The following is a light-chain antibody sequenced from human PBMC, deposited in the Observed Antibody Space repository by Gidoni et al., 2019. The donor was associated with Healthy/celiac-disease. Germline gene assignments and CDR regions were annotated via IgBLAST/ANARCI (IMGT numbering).Light chain of an antibody. CDR2: DAS. CDR3: QQRSNWPPT. J-gene: IGKJ1*01. Sequence: EIVLTQSPATLSLSPGERATLSCRASQSVSSYLAWYQQKPGQAPRLLIYDASNRATGSPARFSGSGSGTDFTLTISSLGPEDFAVYYWQQRSNWPPTFGQGTKVEIK. V-gene: IGKV3-11*01. CDR1: QSVSSY.